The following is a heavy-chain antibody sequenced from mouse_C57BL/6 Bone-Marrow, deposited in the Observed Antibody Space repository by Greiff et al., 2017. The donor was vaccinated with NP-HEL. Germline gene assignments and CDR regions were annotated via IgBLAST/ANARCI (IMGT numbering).Heavy chain of an antibody. V-gene: IGHV1-19*01. Sequence: EVQVVESGPVLVKPGASVKMSCKASGYTFTDYYMNWVKQSHGKSLEWIGVINPYNGGTSYNQKFKGKATLTVDKSSSTAYMELNSLTSEDSAVYYCAREPHWYFDVWGTGTTVTVSS. J-gene: IGHJ1*03. CDR1: GYTFTDYY. CDR2: INPYNGGT. CDR3: AREPHWYFDV.